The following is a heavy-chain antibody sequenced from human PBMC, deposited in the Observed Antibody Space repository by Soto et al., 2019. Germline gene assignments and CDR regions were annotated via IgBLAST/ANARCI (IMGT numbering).Heavy chain of an antibody. D-gene: IGHD4-17*01. CDR2: IYYSGST. CDR1: GGSISSYY. Sequence: PSETLSLTCTVSGGSISSYYWSWIRQPPGKGLEWIGYIYYSGSTNYNPSLKSRVTISVDTSKNQFSLKLSSVTAADTAVYYCARCGDSTSPWFDPWGQGTLVTVSS. CDR3: ARCGDSTSPWFDP. V-gene: IGHV4-59*01. J-gene: IGHJ5*02.